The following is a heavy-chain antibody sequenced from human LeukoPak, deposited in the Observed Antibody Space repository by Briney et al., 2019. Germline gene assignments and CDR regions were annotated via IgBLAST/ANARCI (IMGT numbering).Heavy chain of an antibody. Sequence: PGGSLRLSCAASGFTFSSYSMNWVRQAPGKGLEWVSYISSSSSTIYYADSVKGRFTISRDNAKNSLYLQMNSLRDEDTAVYYCAGWIELIAYDSSGHDAFDIWGQGTMVTVSS. D-gene: IGHD3-22*01. CDR1: GFTFSSYS. V-gene: IGHV3-48*02. J-gene: IGHJ3*02. CDR2: ISSSSSTI. CDR3: AGWIELIAYDSSGHDAFDI.